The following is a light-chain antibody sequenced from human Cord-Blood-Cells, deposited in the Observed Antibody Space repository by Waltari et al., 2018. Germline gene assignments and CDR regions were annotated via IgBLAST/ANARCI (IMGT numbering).Light chain of an antibody. CDR1: RSISSW. J-gene: IGKJ5*01. Sequence: DIQMTQTPSTLSASVGDRVTLTGRASRSISSWLAWYQQKPGKAPKLLIYKASSLESGVPSRFSGSGSGTEFTLTISSLQPDDFAIYYCQQYNSYPITFGQGTRLEIK. CDR2: KAS. V-gene: IGKV1-5*03. CDR3: QQYNSYPIT.